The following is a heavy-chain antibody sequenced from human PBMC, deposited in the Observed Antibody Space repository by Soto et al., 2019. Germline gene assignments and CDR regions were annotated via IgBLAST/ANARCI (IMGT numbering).Heavy chain of an antibody. CDR2: IKPDGCEK. Sequence: EVQLVESGGGLVQPGGSLRLSCEASAFTLSSYWMSWVRQAPGKGLEWVANIKPDGCEKYYVDSVKGRFTISRDNTKNSLYLQMTTLRPEDTAIYYCARDYEFGFDIWGQGTLVTVSS. J-gene: IGHJ3*02. CDR3: ARDYEFGFDI. CDR1: AFTLSSYW. V-gene: IGHV3-7*01. D-gene: IGHD3-22*01.